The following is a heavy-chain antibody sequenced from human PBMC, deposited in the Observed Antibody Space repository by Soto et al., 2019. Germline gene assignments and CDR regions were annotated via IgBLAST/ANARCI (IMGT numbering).Heavy chain of an antibody. V-gene: IGHV3-53*01. CDR1: GFTVSNNY. D-gene: IGHD6-19*01. CDR3: AKGRGSGWAWYFDN. Sequence: GGSLRLSCAASGFTVSNNYMSWVRQAPGKGLESVSVSYTDGSTYYADSVKGRFTISRDNSKNTLYLQMNSLRGEDTAVYYCAKGRGSGWAWYFDNWGQGTLVTVSS. J-gene: IGHJ4*02. CDR2: SYTDGST.